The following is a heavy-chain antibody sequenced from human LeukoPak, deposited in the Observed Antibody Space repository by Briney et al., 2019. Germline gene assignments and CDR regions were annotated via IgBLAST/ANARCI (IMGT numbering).Heavy chain of an antibody. J-gene: IGHJ4*02. D-gene: IGHD4-23*01. Sequence: SETLSLTCAVSGGSISSSNWWSWVRQPPGKGLEWIGEIYHSGSTNYNPSLKSRVTISVDKSKNQFSLKLSSVTAADTAVYYCARQTTVVTPDFDYWGQGTLVIVSS. V-gene: IGHV4-4*02. CDR1: GGSISSSNW. CDR3: ARQTTVVTPDFDY. CDR2: IYHSGST.